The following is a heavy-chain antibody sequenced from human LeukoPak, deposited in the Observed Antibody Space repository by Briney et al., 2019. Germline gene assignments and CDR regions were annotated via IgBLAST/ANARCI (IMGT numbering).Heavy chain of an antibody. Sequence: PSETLSLTCTVSGGSISSYYWSWIRQPPGKGLEWIGSIYYSGSTYYNPSLKSRVTISVDTSKNQFSLKLSSVTAADTAVYYCARDGSGSYFPLWGQGTLVTVSS. D-gene: IGHD1-26*01. CDR1: GGSISSYY. J-gene: IGHJ4*02. CDR3: ARDGSGSYFPL. CDR2: IYYSGST. V-gene: IGHV4-59*12.